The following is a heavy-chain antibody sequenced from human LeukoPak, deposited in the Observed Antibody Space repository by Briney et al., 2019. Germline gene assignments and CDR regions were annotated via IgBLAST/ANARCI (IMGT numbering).Heavy chain of an antibody. CDR1: GGSISSYY. CDR3: ARETYTAGGDY. CDR2: IYYSGST. J-gene: IGHJ4*02. D-gene: IGHD3-16*01. V-gene: IGHV4-59*01. Sequence: SETLSLTCTVSGGSISSYYWSWIRQPPGKGLEWIGYIYYSGSTNYNPSLRSRVTISVDTSKNQFSLKLSSVTAADTAVYYCARETYTAGGDYWGQGTLVTVSS.